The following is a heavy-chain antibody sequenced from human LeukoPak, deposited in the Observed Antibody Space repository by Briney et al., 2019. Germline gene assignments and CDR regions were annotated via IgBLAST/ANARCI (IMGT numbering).Heavy chain of an antibody. CDR2: INTNTGNP. CDR3: AVLSYDSSGYYYPFDY. D-gene: IGHD3-22*01. CDR1: GYTFTSYA. V-gene: IGHV7-4-1*02. Sequence: ASVKVSCKASGYTFTSYAINWVRQAPGQELEWMGWINTNTGNPTFAQGFTGRFVFSLDTSVSTAYLQITSLKAEDTAVYYCAVLSYDSSGYYYPFDYWGQGTLVTVSS. J-gene: IGHJ4*02.